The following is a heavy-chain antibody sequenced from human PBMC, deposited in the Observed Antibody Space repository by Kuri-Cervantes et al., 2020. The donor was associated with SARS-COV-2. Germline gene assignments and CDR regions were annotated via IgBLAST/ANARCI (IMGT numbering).Heavy chain of an antibody. J-gene: IGHJ4*02. CDR2: IIPIFGTA. V-gene: IGHV1-69*13. CDR1: GGTFSSYA. Sequence: SVKVSCKASGGTFSSYAISWVRQAPGQGLEWMGGIIPIFGTANYAQKFQDRVTITADESTSTAYMELSSLGSEDTAVYYCARAIDSSGYYYLHFDYWGQGTLVTVSS. D-gene: IGHD3-22*01. CDR3: ARAIDSSGYYYLHFDY.